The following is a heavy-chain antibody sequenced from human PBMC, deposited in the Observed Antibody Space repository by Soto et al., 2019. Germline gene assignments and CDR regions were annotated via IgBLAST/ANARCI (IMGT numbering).Heavy chain of an antibody. CDR3: ARRGSLPKKYYYYYMDV. CDR1: GGSISGYY. Sequence: SETLSLTCSVSGGSISGYYWSWIRQSPAKGLEWIGYIYYSGSTNYNPSLKNRVTISVDTSKNQFSLKLSSVTAADTAVYYCARRGSLPKKYYYYYMDVWGKGTTVTVSS. CDR2: IYYSGST. D-gene: IGHD3-10*01. J-gene: IGHJ6*03. V-gene: IGHV4-59*12.